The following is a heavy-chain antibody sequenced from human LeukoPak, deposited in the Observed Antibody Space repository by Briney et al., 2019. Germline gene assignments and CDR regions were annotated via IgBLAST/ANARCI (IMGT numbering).Heavy chain of an antibody. CDR2: IYPGDSDT. J-gene: IGHJ4*02. CDR1: GYIFTSYW. Sequence: GESLQISCKGSGYIFTSYWIGWVRQLPGKGLEWMGNIYPGDSDTRYSPSFQGQVTISADKSISTAYLQWSSLKASDTAMYYCARRSGSSGWYFDYWGQGTLVTVSS. D-gene: IGHD6-19*01. V-gene: IGHV5-51*01. CDR3: ARRSGSSGWYFDY.